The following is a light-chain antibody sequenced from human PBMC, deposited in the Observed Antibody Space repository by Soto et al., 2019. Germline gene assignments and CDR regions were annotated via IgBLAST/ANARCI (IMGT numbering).Light chain of an antibody. Sequence: EIVLTQSPATLSLSPGERATLSCRASQSVRHYLAWYQQKPGQAPRLLIYDASNRATGIPARFSGSGSGTEFTLTISSLQSEDFAVYYCQQYNNWPPLTFGGGTKVDIK. CDR1: QSVRHY. J-gene: IGKJ4*01. CDR3: QQYNNWPPLT. V-gene: IGKV3-11*01. CDR2: DAS.